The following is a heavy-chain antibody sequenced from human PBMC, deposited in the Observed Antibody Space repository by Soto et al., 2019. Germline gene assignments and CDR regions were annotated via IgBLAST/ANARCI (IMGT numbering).Heavy chain of an antibody. D-gene: IGHD1-26*01. V-gene: IGHV3-23*01. J-gene: IGHJ4*02. CDR1: GLTFSSYA. Sequence: GGSLRLSCAASGLTFSSYAMSWVRQAPGKGLEWVSVISGGGDSTYYADSVRGRFTSSRDNAKNTLFLQMNSLRPEDTAIYYGARSLLGTTTFDGWGQGTLGT. CDR3: ARSLLGTTTFDG. CDR2: ISGGGDST.